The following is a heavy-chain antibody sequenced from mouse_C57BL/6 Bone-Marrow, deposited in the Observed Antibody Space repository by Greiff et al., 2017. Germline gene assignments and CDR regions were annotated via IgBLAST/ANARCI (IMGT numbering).Heavy chain of an antibody. Sequence: QVQLQQPGAELVKPGASVKLSCKASGYTFTSYWMQWVKQRPGQGLEWIGEIDPSDSYTNYNQKFKGKATLTVDTSSSTAYMQLSSLTSEDSAVYNCAREGGLHYYAMDYWGQGTSVTVSS. CDR3: AREGGLHYYAMDY. CDR1: GYTFTSYW. CDR2: IDPSDSYT. D-gene: IGHD1-1*02. J-gene: IGHJ4*01. V-gene: IGHV1-50*01.